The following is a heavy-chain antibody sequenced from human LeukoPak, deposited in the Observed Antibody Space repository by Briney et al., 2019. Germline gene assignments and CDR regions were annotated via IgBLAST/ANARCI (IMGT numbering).Heavy chain of an antibody. J-gene: IGHJ5*02. CDR2: IYYSGST. CDR3: ARDATPRGQWLVPGWFDP. Sequence: SETLSLTCTVSGGSISSGSYYWGWIRQPPGKGLEWIGSIYYSGSTYYNPSLKSRVTISVDTSKNQFSLKLSSVTAADTAVYYCARDATPRGQWLVPGWFDPWGQGTLVTVSS. CDR1: GGSISSGSYY. D-gene: IGHD6-19*01. V-gene: IGHV4-39*07.